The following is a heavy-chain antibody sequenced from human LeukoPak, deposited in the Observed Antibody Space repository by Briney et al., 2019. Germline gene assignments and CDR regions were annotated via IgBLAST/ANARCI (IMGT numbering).Heavy chain of an antibody. D-gene: IGHD1-26*01. CDR3: AKIGDSGSVSSFDY. J-gene: IGHJ4*02. CDR2: LTSSGGST. CDR1: GFTFNNYA. V-gene: IGHV3-23*01. Sequence: GGSLRLSCAASGFTFNNYAMSWVRQAPGRGLEWVSTLTSSGGSTYFADSVKGRFTISGDKSKNTLYLQMNSLRAEDTAIYYCAKIGDSGSVSSFDYWGQGTLVTVSS.